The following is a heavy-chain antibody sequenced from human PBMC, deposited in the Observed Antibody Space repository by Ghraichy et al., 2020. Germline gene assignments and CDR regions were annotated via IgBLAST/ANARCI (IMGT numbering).Heavy chain of an antibody. CDR2: IYYSGST. J-gene: IGHJ6*02. Sequence: SETLSLTCTVSGGSISSYYWSWIRQPPAKGLEWIGYIYYSGSTNYNPSLKSRVTISVDTSKNQFSLKLSSVTAADTAVYYCARDLRYYYYGMDVWGQGTTVTVSS. V-gene: IGHV4-59*01. CDR3: ARDLRYYYYGMDV. CDR1: GGSISSYY.